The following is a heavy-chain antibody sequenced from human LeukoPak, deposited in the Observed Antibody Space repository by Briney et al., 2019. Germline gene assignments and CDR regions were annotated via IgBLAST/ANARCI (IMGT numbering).Heavy chain of an antibody. D-gene: IGHD2-15*01. CDR3: ARGLARVVAAIDY. CDR1: GFTFSSYA. Sequence: GGSLRLSCAASGFTFSSYAMHWVRQAPGKGLEWVAVISYDGSSKYYADSVKGRFTISSDNSKNTLYLQMNSLRAEDTAVYYCARGLARVVAAIDYWGQGTLVTVSS. V-gene: IGHV3-30*14. J-gene: IGHJ4*02. CDR2: ISYDGSSK.